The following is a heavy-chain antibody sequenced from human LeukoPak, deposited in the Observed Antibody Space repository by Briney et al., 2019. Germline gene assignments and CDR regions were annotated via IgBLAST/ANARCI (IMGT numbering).Heavy chain of an antibody. CDR1: GFTFSNYA. V-gene: IGHV3-23*01. D-gene: IGHD3-16*01. CDR3: ARIPQAAIYTVPNFDY. Sequence: GGSLRLSCEASGFTFSNYAMTWVRQAPGKGLEWLSIISGSGDSVKGQFTISRDNSKNTLYLEMDSLRVEDTAVYYCARIPQAAIYTVPNFDYWGQGTLVTVSS. J-gene: IGHJ4*02. CDR2: ISGSG.